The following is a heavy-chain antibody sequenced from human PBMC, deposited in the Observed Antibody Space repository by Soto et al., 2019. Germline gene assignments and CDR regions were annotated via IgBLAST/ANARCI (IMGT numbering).Heavy chain of an antibody. CDR2: ISASNDNT. D-gene: IGHD6-13*01. V-gene: IGHV1-18*01. CDR1: GYTFTTYG. J-gene: IGHJ4*02. CDR3: ARDTGSSSWYYFFDY. Sequence: ASVKVSCKASGYTFTTYGISWVRQAPGQGLEWMGWISASNDNTNYAQKLQGRVAMTTDTSTSTAYMELRRLRSDDTAMYYCARDTGSSSWYYFFDYWGQGNLVTVSS.